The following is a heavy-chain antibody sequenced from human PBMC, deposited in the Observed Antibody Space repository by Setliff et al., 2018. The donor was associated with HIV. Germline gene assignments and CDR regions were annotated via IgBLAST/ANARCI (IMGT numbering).Heavy chain of an antibody. Sequence: GGSLRLSCAASGFTFSSYEMNWVRQAPGKGLEWVSDMHYIESVKGRFTIFRDNAKNSVFLQMNSLRAEDTGVYYCATQTGFYNSHWYDYWGQGTMVTVSS. CDR3: ATQTGFYNSHWYDY. J-gene: IGHJ4*02. D-gene: IGHD6-13*01. CDR2: MHY. CDR1: GFTFSSYE. V-gene: IGHV3-48*03.